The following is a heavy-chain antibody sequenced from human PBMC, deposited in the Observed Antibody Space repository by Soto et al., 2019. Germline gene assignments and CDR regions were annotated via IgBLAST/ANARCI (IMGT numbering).Heavy chain of an antibody. CDR3: ARFFNGYTAMVPFDY. V-gene: IGHV3-33*01. CDR1: GFTFSTYG. D-gene: IGHD5-18*01. CDR2: IWYDGTNK. J-gene: IGHJ4*02. Sequence: GGSLRLSCAASGFTFSTYGMHWVRQGPGKGLEWVAVIWYDGTNKYYADSVKGRFTISRDNSKNTLYLQMNSLRAEDTAVYYCARFFNGYTAMVPFDYCGQRSLVPVSS.